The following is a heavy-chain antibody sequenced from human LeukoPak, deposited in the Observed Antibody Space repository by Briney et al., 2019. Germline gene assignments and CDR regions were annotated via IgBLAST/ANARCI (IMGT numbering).Heavy chain of an antibody. CDR3: AAQLELRLDY. D-gene: IGHD1-7*01. CDR1: GGTXSSYA. Sequence: SVKVSCKASGGTXSSYAISWVRQAPGQGLEWMGRIIPILGIANYAQKFQGRVTITADKSTSTAYMELSSLRSEDTAVYYCAAQLELRLDYWGQGTLVTVSS. J-gene: IGHJ4*02. V-gene: IGHV1-69*04. CDR2: IIPILGIA.